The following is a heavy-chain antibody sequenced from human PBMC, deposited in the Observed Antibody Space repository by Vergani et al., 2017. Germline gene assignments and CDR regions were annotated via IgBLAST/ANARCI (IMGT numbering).Heavy chain of an antibody. CDR1: GGSISSYY. CDR2: IYTSGST. CDR3: ARGPVVVVAEGGSGYYYYGMDV. D-gene: IGHD2-15*01. Sequence: QVQLQESGPGLVRPSETLSLTCTVSGGSISSYYWSWIRQPAGKGLEWIGRIYTSGSTNYNPSLKSRVTMSVDTSKNQFYLKLSSVTAADTAVYYCARGPVVVVAEGGSGYYYYGMDVWGQGTTVTVSS. J-gene: IGHJ6*02. V-gene: IGHV4-4*07.